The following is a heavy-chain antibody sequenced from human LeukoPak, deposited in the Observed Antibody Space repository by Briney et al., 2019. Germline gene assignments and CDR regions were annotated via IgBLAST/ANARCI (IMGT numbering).Heavy chain of an antibody. D-gene: IGHD6-19*01. CDR3: AKSLLQWDAFDL. Sequence: GGSLRLSCAASGFSFDDYVMHWVRQAPGKGLECISTITTAGGTTYYTDSVKGRFTISRDNSKDTLYLQMDSLRAEDTAVYYCAKSLLQWDAFDLWGQGTVVTVSS. V-gene: IGHV3-23*01. CDR2: ITTAGGTT. J-gene: IGHJ3*01. CDR1: GFSFDDYV.